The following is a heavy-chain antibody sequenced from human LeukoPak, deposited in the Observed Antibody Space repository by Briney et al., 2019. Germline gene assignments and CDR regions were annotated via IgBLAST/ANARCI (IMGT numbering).Heavy chain of an antibody. Sequence: KPSETLSLTCAVSGGSISSSNWWSWVRQPPGKGLEWIGEIYHSGSTNYNPSLKSRVTISVDKSKNQFSLKLSSVTAADTAVYYCAREPTRETLNWFDPWGQGTLVTVSS. J-gene: IGHJ5*02. CDR2: IYHSGST. CDR1: GGSISSSNW. CDR3: AREPTRETLNWFDP. V-gene: IGHV4-4*02. D-gene: IGHD4-17*01.